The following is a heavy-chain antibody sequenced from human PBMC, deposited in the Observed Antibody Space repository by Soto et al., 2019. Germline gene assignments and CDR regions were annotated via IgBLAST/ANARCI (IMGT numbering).Heavy chain of an antibody. CDR3: ARGVLN. CDR2: IYYSGST. Sequence: QVQLQESGPGLVKPSQTLSLTCTVSGGSISSGGYYWSWIRQHPGKGLEWIGSIYYSGSTYYNPSRKSRGTVSVHTSKTQLSLKLSSVTAADTAVYYCARGVLNWGQGTLVTVSS. V-gene: IGHV4-31*03. J-gene: IGHJ4*02. CDR1: GGSISSGGYY. D-gene: IGHD3-16*01.